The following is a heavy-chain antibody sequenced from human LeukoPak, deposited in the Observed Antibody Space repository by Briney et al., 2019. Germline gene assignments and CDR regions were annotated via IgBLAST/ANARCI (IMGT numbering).Heavy chain of an antibody. J-gene: IGHJ4*02. CDR3: ARVKEIFGSGSYLGDY. CDR1: GYTVNIYY. Sequence: ASVKVSCKASGYTVNIYYIIWVRQAPGQGLEWMGWISAYNGKTNYAQKLQGRVTMTTDTSTTTAYMELRSLRSDDTAVYYCARVKEIFGSGSYLGDYWGQGTPVTVSS. D-gene: IGHD3-10*01. CDR2: ISAYNGKT. V-gene: IGHV1-18*01.